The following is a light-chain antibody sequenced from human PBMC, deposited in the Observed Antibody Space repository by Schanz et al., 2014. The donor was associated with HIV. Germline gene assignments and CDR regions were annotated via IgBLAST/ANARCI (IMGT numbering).Light chain of an antibody. CDR3: HHYGGS. Sequence: EIVMTQSPATLSVSPGERATLSCRASQSVSSNLAWYQQKPGQAPRLLIYGASTRATGIPARFSGSGSGTDFTLTISRLEPEDFAMYYCHHYGGSFGPGTKVD. CDR2: GAS. V-gene: IGKV3-15*01. J-gene: IGKJ3*01. CDR1: QSVSSN.